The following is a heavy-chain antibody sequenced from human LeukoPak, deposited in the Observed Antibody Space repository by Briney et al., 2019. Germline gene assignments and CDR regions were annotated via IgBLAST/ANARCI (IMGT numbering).Heavy chain of an antibody. J-gene: IGHJ4*02. Sequence: ASVKVSCKASGYTFTSYGISWVRQAPGQGLEWMGWISAYNGNTNYAQKLQGRVTMTTDTSTSTAYMGLRSLRSDDTAVYYCARFLTGPLTYYYDSSGYYYADYWGQGTLVTVSS. V-gene: IGHV1-18*01. CDR2: ISAYNGNT. CDR3: ARFLTGPLTYYYDSSGYYYADY. D-gene: IGHD3-22*01. CDR1: GYTFTSYG.